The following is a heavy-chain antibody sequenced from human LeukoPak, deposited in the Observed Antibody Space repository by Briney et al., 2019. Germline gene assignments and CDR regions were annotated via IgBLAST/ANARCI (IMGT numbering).Heavy chain of an antibody. CDR3: ARVLSYCSSTSCYEFKNYYYYGMDV. Sequence: ASVKVSCKASGYTFTSYDINWVRQATGQGLEWMGWMNPNSGNTGYAQKLQGRVTMTRNASISTAYMELSSLRSEDTAVYYCARVLSYCSSTSCYEFKNYYYYGMDVWGQGTTVTVSS. D-gene: IGHD2-2*01. V-gene: IGHV1-8*01. J-gene: IGHJ6*02. CDR1: GYTFTSYD. CDR2: MNPNSGNT.